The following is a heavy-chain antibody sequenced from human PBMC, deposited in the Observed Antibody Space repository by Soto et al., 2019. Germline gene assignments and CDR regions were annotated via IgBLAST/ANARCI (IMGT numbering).Heavy chain of an antibody. CDR1: GFTFSSYE. V-gene: IGHV3-48*03. CDR3: AREAYCGGDCYVSGMDV. D-gene: IGHD2-21*02. Sequence: EVQLVESEGGLVQPGGSLRLSCAASGFTFSSYEMNWVRQAPGKGLEWVSYISSSGSTIYYADSVKGRFTISRDNAKNSLYLQMNSLRAEDTAVYYCAREAYCGGDCYVSGMDVWGQGTTVTVSS. J-gene: IGHJ6*02. CDR2: ISSSGSTI.